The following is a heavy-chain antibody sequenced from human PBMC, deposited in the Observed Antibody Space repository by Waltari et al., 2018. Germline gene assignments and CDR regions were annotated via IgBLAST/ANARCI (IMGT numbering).Heavy chain of an antibody. J-gene: IGHJ4*02. CDR2: FIPIFGKA. D-gene: IGHD1-26*01. Sequence: QVQLVQSGAEVKKPGSSVKVSCKASGGTFSSYAISWVRRAPGQGLEWMGGFIPIFGKANYAQKFQGRDTITADETTTTAYMELSRLRSEDTAVYYCAREVGFRGVPKGYFDYWGQGTLVTVAS. V-gene: IGHV1-69*01. CDR1: GGTFSSYA. CDR3: AREVGFRGVPKGYFDY.